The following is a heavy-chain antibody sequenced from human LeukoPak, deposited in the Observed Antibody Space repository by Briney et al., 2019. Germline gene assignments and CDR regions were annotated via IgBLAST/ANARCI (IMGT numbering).Heavy chain of an antibody. CDR3: VREVSSADPY. V-gene: IGHV3-74*01. D-gene: IGHD6-6*01. Sequence: GESLRLSCAASGFTLSSSWMHWVRQAPGKGLLWVSRIKNDGSSPSYADSVKGRFTISRDSAKNTLYLQMNSLGVEDTAVYYCVREVSSADPYWGQGILVTVSS. CDR1: GFTLSSSW. CDR2: IKNDGSSP. J-gene: IGHJ4*02.